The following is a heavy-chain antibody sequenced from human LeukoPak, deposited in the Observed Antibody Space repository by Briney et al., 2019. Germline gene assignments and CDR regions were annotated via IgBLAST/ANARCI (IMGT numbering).Heavy chain of an antibody. V-gene: IGHV3-23*01. CDR3: AKVFIAATTYYYYGMDV. CDR1: GFTFSSSA. J-gene: IGHJ6*02. D-gene: IGHD5-12*01. CDR2: ISGSGGST. Sequence: GGSLRLSCATSGFTFSSSAMNWVRQAPGKGLEWVSAISGSGGSTYYADSVKGRFTISRDNSKNTLYLQMNSLRAEDTAVYYCAKVFIAATTYYYYGMDVWGQGTTVTVSS.